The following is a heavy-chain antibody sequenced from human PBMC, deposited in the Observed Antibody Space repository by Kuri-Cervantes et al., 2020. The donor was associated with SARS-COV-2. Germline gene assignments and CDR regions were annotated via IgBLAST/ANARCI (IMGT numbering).Heavy chain of an antibody. D-gene: IGHD2-8*01. J-gene: IGHJ4*02. CDR3: AKDKCINGVCPFGY. V-gene: IGHV3-30*18. Sequence: GESLKISCAASGFTFSSYGMHWVRQAPGKGLEWVAVISYDGSNKYYADSVKGRFTISRDNSKNTLYLQMNSLRAEDTAVYYCAKDKCINGVCPFGYWGQGTLVTVSS. CDR1: GFTFSSYG. CDR2: ISYDGSNK.